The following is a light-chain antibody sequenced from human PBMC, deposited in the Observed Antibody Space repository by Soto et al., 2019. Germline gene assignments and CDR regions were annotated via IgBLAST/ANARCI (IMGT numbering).Light chain of an antibody. CDR1: ISDVGSYNY. V-gene: IGLV2-14*03. CDR2: DVS. Sequence: QSVLTQPASVSWSPGQSITISCTGTISDVGSYNYVSWYQQYPGKAPKLMIYDVSTRPSGVSDRFSGSKSGNTASLTISGLRAEDEADYYCGSYTTSSNYVFGTGTKVTVL. CDR3: GSYTTSSNYV. J-gene: IGLJ1*01.